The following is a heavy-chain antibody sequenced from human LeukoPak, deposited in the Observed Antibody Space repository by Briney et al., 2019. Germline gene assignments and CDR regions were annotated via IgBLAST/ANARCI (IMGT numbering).Heavy chain of an antibody. D-gene: IGHD1-1*01. CDR3: AERSTTYNWNDKYAWGAFDI. CDR2: IIPIFGTA. Sequence: SVKVSCKASGSTFSSYAISWVRQAPGQGLEWMGGIIPIFGTANYAQKFQGRVTITADESTSTAYVELSSLRSEDTAVYYCAERSTTYNWNDKYAWGAFDIWGQGTMVTVSS. CDR1: GSTFSSYA. J-gene: IGHJ3*02. V-gene: IGHV1-69*01.